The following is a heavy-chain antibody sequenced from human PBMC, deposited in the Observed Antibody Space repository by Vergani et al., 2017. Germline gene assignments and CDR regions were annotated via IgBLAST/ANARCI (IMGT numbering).Heavy chain of an antibody. V-gene: IGHV4-59*01. J-gene: IGHJ3*02. CDR3: ARNPYCGGDCYSDAVDI. CDR1: GGSISSYY. Sequence: QVQLQESGPGLVKPSETLSLTCTVSGGSISSYYWSWIRQPPGKGLEWIGYIYYSGSTNYNPSLKSRVTISVDTSKNQFSLKLSSVTAADTAVYYCARNPYCGGDCYSDAVDIWGQGTMVIASA. D-gene: IGHD2-21*02. CDR2: IYYSGST.